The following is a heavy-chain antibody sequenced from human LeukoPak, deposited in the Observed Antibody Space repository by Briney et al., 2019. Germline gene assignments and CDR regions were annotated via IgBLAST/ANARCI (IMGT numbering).Heavy chain of an antibody. CDR2: IIPIFGTA. D-gene: IGHD6-19*01. J-gene: IGHJ3*02. CDR1: GGTFSSYA. CDR3: AAARRLVLDAFDI. V-gene: IGHV1-69*06. Sequence: ASVKVSCKASGGTFSSYAISWVRQAPGQGLEWMGGIIPIFGTANYAQKFQGRVTITADKSTSTAYMELSSLRSEDTAVYYCAAARRLVLDAFDIWGQGTMVTVSS.